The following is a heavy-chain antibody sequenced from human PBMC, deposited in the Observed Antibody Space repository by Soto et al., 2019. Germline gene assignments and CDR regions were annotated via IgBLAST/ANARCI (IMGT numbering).Heavy chain of an antibody. Sequence: QVQLVQSGAEVKKPGASVKVSCKASGYTFTSYGISWVRQAPGQGLEWMGWISAYNGNTNYAQKLQGRVTMTTDTSTCTAYMELRSLRSDDTAVYYCARDGYYDSSGPDHNYNYYYGMDVWGQGTTVTVSS. CDR2: ISAYNGNT. V-gene: IGHV1-18*01. J-gene: IGHJ6*02. CDR1: GYTFTSYG. CDR3: ARDGYYDSSGPDHNYNYYYGMDV. D-gene: IGHD3-22*01.